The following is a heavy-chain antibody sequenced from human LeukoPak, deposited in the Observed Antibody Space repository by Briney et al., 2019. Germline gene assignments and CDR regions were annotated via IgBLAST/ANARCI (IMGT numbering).Heavy chain of an antibody. CDR2: FDPEDGET. Sequence: ASVKVSCKVSGYTLTELSMHWVRQAPGKGLEWMGGFDPEDGETIYAQKFQGRVTMTEDTSTDTAYMELSSLRSEDTAVYYCATERLWFGELSPRGNAFDIWGQGTMVTVSS. D-gene: IGHD3-10*01. V-gene: IGHV1-24*01. J-gene: IGHJ3*02. CDR1: GYTLTELS. CDR3: ATERLWFGELSPRGNAFDI.